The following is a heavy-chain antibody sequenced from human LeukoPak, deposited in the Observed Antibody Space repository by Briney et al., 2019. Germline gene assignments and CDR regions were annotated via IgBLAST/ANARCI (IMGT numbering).Heavy chain of an antibody. CDR3: ARSGVASLVPLDY. V-gene: IGHV1-18*01. Sequence: ASVKVSCMASGYTFNTYGFTWVRQAPGQGLEWMGWISAYNGNTKHAEKFQGRVTMTTDTSTSTAYMQLRSLKSDDTAIYYCARSGVASLVPLDYWGQGTLVSVSS. J-gene: IGHJ4*02. D-gene: IGHD3-10*01. CDR2: ISAYNGNT. CDR1: GYTFNTYG.